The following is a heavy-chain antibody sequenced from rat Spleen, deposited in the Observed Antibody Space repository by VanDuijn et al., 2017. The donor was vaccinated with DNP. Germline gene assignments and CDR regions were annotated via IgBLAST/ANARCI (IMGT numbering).Heavy chain of an antibody. CDR3: ATRNSGYGGYFDY. Sequence: EVQLVESGGGLVQPGRSLKLSCAASGFTFSDYAMAWVRQAPKKGLEWVATISTSGDTSYYRDSVKGRFTISRDNAKNSLSLQMDSLRSGDTASYYCATRNSGYGGYFDYWGQGVMVTVSS. CDR1: GFTFSDYA. D-gene: IGHD4-3*01. J-gene: IGHJ2*01. V-gene: IGHV5S13*01. CDR2: ISTSGDTS.